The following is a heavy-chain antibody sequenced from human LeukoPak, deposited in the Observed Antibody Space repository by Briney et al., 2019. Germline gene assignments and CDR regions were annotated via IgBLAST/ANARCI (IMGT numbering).Heavy chain of an antibody. J-gene: IGHJ6*03. CDR1: GGSFSGYY. D-gene: IGHD2-15*01. V-gene: IGHV4-34*01. CDR2: INHSGST. Sequence: PSETLSLTCAVYGGSFSGYYWSWLRQPPGKGLEWIGEINHSGSTNYNPSLKSRVTISVDTSKNQFSLKLSSVTAADTAVSYCASQNRAYCSGGSCYSGYYYYYYYMDVWGKGTTVTVSS. CDR3: ASQNRAYCSGGSCYSGYYYYYYYMDV.